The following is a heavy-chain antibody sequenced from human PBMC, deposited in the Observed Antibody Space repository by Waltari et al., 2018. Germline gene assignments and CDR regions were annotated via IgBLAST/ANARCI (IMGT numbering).Heavy chain of an antibody. CDR2: INPKTGGT. Sequence: QVQLVQSGAEVKKPGASVKVSCKASGYTFTAYYMHWVRLAPGQGLGWIGWINPKTGGTRIAQKCQGRVTVTSDASITTGYMELTSLRSDDTALYYCARVIYSSGWNPIDFWGQGTLVTVSS. V-gene: IGHV1-2*02. D-gene: IGHD6-19*01. J-gene: IGHJ4*02. CDR3: ARVIYSSGWNPIDF. CDR1: GYTFTAYY.